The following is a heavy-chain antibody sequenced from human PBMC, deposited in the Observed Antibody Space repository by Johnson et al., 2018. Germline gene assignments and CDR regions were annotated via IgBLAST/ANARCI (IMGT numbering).Heavy chain of an antibody. D-gene: IGHD2-21*02. J-gene: IGHJ3*02. CDR1: GFTFSTYA. Sequence: VQLVESGGGLVQPGGSLRLSCAASGFTFSTYAMSWVRQAPGKGLEWVSGISGSGGSTYYIDSLKGRFTISRDNSKNTLYLQMNSLSPEDTAVYYCAKDGAYCGGDCWNDAFDIWGQGTMVTVSS. CDR3: AKDGAYCGGDCWNDAFDI. V-gene: IGHV3-23*04. CDR2: ISGSGGST.